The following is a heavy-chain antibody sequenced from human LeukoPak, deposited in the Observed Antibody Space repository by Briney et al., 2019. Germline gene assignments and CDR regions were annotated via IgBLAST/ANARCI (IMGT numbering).Heavy chain of an antibody. CDR3: ARGYQLLRQYYYYGMDV. V-gene: IGHV1-69*04. Sequence: SVKVSCKASGGTFSNYAISWVRQAPGQGLEWMGRVIPSIGISNYAQKFQDRVTITADKSTRTAYMELDSLRSDDTAVYYCARGYQLLRQYYYYGMDVWGQGTTVTVSS. CDR1: GGTFSNYA. D-gene: IGHD2-2*01. CDR2: VIPSIGIS. J-gene: IGHJ6*02.